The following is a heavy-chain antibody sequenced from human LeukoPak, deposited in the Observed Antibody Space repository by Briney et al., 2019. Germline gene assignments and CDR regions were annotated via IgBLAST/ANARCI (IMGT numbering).Heavy chain of an antibody. CDR3: AIVPGSGYD. CDR1: GFTFSSYG. Sequence: TGGSLRLSCAASGFTFSSYGMHWVRQAPGKGLEWVAVISYDGSNKYYADSVKGRFTISRDNSKNTLYLRMNSLRAEDTAVYYCAIVPGSGYDWGQGTLVTVSS. V-gene: IGHV3-30*03. CDR2: ISYDGSNK. D-gene: IGHD3-22*01. J-gene: IGHJ4*02.